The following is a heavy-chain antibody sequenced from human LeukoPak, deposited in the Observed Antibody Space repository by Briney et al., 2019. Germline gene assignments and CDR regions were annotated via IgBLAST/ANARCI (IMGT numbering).Heavy chain of an antibody. D-gene: IGHD2-2*01. Sequence: SETLSLTCTVSGGSISSGGYYWSWIRQHPGKGLEWIGYIYYSGSTYYNPSLKSRVTISVDTSKNQFSLKLSSVTAADTAVYYCASGASYCSSTSCYLRGYSNYYFDYWGQGTLVTVSP. J-gene: IGHJ4*02. CDR3: ASGASYCSSTSCYLRGYSNYYFDY. CDR2: IYYSGST. V-gene: IGHV4-31*03. CDR1: GGSISSGGYY.